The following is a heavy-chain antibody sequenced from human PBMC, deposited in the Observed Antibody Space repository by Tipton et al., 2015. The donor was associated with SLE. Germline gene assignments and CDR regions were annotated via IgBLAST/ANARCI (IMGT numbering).Heavy chain of an antibody. V-gene: IGHV3-43D*03. CDR3: ARGEYGILYYYDMDV. CDR2: ISWDGGST. J-gene: IGHJ6*03. CDR1: GFTFDDYV. Sequence: SLRLSCAASGFTFDDYVMVWVRQAPGKGLEWVSLISWDGGSTYYADSVKGRVTISRDNSKNSLYLEMNSLRAEDTALYYCARGEYGILYYYDMDVWGKGTTITVSS. D-gene: IGHD3-16*01.